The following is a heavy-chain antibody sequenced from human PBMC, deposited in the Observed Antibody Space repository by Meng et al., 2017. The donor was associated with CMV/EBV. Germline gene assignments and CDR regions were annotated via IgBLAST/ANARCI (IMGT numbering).Heavy chain of an antibody. V-gene: IGHV3-74*01. D-gene: IGHD2-2*01. Sequence: ETLSLTCAASGFTFSSYWMHWVRQAPGKGLVWVSRINSDGSSTSYADSVKGRFTISRDNAKNTLYLQMNSLRAEDTAVYYCARDLLGYCSSTSCPPYWGQGTLVTVSS. CDR2: INSDGSST. CDR3: ARDLLGYCSSTSCPPY. CDR1: GFTFSSYW. J-gene: IGHJ4*02.